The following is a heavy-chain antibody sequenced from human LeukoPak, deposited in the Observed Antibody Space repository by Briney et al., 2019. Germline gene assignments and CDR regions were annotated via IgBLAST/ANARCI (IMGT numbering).Heavy chain of an antibody. CDR2: NIGSGGTT. CDR3: ARRGYNYGQFDL. CDR1: GFTIGNRA. D-gene: IGHD5-18*01. V-gene: IGHV3-23*01. Sequence: PGGSLRLSCAASGFTIGNRAMGWFRQASGKGLEWVSLNIGSGGTTYYAGSVKGRFTVSRDTSRNTLHLQMNNLRAEDTALYYCARRGYNYGQFDLWGPGTLVTVSS. J-gene: IGHJ4*02.